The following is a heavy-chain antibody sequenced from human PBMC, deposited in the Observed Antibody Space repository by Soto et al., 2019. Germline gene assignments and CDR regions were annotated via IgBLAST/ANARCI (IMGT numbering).Heavy chain of an antibody. CDR3: AKEAVAGRVVDAFDI. CDR2: IIPIFGTE. V-gene: IGHV1-69*13. D-gene: IGHD6-19*01. Sequence: SVKVSCKASGGTFSTYAISWVRQAPGQGLEWKGGIIPIFGTENYAQKLQGRVTITADESTSTDYKEQSSLRSEDTAGYYCAKEAVAGRVVDAFDICGQGTMVTVSS. J-gene: IGHJ3*02. CDR1: GGTFSTYA.